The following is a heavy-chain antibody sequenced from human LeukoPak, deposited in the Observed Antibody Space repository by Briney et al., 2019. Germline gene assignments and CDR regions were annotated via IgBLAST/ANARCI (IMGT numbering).Heavy chain of an antibody. CDR1: GFTLSSHS. CDR3: ARDTAGTDY. J-gene: IGHJ4*02. Sequence: GGSLRLSCAAYGFTLSSHSMNWVRQAPGKGLEWVSSNSSSSSLLSYADSVNGGFTISRDDAKNSLYLQMNSLRAEDTAVYYCARDTAGTDYWGQGTLVTVSS. V-gene: IGHV3-21*01. CDR2: NSSSSSLL. D-gene: IGHD6-13*01.